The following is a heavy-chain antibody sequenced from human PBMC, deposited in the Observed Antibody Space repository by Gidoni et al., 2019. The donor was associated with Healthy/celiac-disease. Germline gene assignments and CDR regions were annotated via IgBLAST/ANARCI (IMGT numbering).Heavy chain of an antibody. Sequence: QVQLVQSGAEVKKPGSSVKVSCKASGGTFSSYAISWVRQAPGQGLEWMGRIIPSLGIANYAQKFQGRVTITADKSTSTAYMELSSLRSEDTAVYYCARDRGSSGWYGYWGQGTLVTVSS. D-gene: IGHD6-19*01. V-gene: IGHV1-69*04. CDR2: IIPSLGIA. J-gene: IGHJ4*02. CDR3: ARDRGSSGWYGY. CDR1: GGTFSSYA.